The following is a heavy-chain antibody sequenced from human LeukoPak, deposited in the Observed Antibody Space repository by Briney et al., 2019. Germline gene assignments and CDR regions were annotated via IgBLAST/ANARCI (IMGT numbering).Heavy chain of an antibody. Sequence: SETLSLTCTVSGGSISSYYWSWIRQPPGKGLEWIGYIYYSGSTNYNPSLKSRVTISVDTSKNQFSLKLSSVTAADTAVYYCARERAVAAWGNFDYWGQGTLVTVSS. CDR3: ARERAVAAWGNFDY. CDR1: GGSISSYY. D-gene: IGHD6-19*01. J-gene: IGHJ4*02. CDR2: IYYSGST. V-gene: IGHV4-59*12.